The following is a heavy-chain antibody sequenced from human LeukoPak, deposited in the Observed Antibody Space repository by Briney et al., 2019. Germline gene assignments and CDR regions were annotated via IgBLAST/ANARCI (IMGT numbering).Heavy chain of an antibody. D-gene: IGHD3-16*01. V-gene: IGHV3-66*01. CDR2: IYSGGST. CDR3: GRPRNYALPVDY. J-gene: IGHJ4*02. CDR1: GFTVSSNY. Sequence: GGSLRLSCAASGFTVSSNYMSWVRQAPGKGLEWVSVIYSGGSTYYADSVKGRFTISRDNSKNTLYLQMNSLRAEDTAVYYCGRPRNYALPVDYWGQGTLVTVSS.